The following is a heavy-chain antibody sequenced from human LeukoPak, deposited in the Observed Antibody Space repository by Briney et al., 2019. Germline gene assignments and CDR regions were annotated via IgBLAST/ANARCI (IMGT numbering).Heavy chain of an antibody. Sequence: GGSLRLSCAASGFTVSRYHVSWVRQAPGKGLEWVSAISGSGDSTYYADSVKGRFTISRDNSKNMVYLQMNSLRGEDTAVYYCAKVTWSTTGTTPYVYWGQGTLVTVSS. V-gene: IGHV3-23*01. CDR3: AKVTWSTTGTTPYVY. CDR1: GFTVSRYH. CDR2: ISGSGDST. D-gene: IGHD1-1*01. J-gene: IGHJ4*02.